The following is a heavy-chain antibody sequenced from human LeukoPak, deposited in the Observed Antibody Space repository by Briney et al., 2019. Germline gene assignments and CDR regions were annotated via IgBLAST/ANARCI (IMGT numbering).Heavy chain of an antibody. V-gene: IGHV3-48*01. Sequence: GGSLRLSCAASGFTFSNYAMSWVRQAPGKGLEWVSYISSSSSSTIYYADSVKGRFTISRDNAKNSLYLQMNSLRAEDTAVYYCARDQPDIVVVVAAQSGDACDIWGQGTMVTVSS. J-gene: IGHJ3*02. CDR2: ISSSSSSTI. D-gene: IGHD2-15*01. CDR3: ARDQPDIVVVVAAQSGDACDI. CDR1: GFTFSNYA.